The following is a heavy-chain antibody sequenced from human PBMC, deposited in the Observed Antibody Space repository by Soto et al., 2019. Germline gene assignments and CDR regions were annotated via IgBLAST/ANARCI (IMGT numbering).Heavy chain of an antibody. J-gene: IGHJ4*02. D-gene: IGHD3-3*02. CDR1: GESFSGYF. V-gene: IGHV4-34*01. CDR3: ARHLSWGLTAFTFHYVDY. Sequence: PSETLSLTCAVYGESFSGYFWSWIRQPPGKGLEWIGEINHSGSTNYNPSLKTRVTMSVDTSKDQFSLKLSSVTAADTAVYYCARHLSWGLTAFTFHYVDYWGQGALVTVSS. CDR2: INHSGST.